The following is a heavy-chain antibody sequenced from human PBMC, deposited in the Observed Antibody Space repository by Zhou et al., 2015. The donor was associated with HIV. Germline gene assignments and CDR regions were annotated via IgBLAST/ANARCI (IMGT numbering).Heavy chain of an antibody. CDR3: ARRLLILYCSSTSCADFDY. CDR2: INAGNGNT. J-gene: IGHJ4*02. D-gene: IGHD2-2*01. V-gene: IGHV1-3*01. Sequence: QVQLVQSGAEVKKPGASVKVSCKASGYTFTSYAMHWVRQAPGQRLEWMGWINAGNGNTKYSQKFQGRVTITRDTSASTAYMELSSLRSEDTAVYYCARRLLILYCSSTSCADFDYWGQGTLVTVSS. CDR1: GYTFTSYA.